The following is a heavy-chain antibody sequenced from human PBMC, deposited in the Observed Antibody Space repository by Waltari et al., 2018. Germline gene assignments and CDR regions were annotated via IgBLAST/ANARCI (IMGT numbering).Heavy chain of an antibody. CDR1: GGSFSGYY. CDR3: ARGGPYYYDSSGAPLGY. Sequence: QVQLQQWGAGLLKPSETLSLTCAVYGGSFSGYYWSWIRQPPGKGLEWIGEINHSGSTNYNPTLKSRVTISVDTSKNQFSLKLSSVTAADTAVYYCARGGPYYYDSSGAPLGYWGQGTLVTVSS. J-gene: IGHJ4*02. CDR2: INHSGST. D-gene: IGHD3-22*01. V-gene: IGHV4-34*01.